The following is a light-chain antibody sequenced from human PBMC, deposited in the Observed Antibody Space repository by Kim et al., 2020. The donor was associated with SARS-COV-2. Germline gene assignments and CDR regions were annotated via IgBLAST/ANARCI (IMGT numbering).Light chain of an antibody. Sequence: SSVGDTVTITCRASQTINSYLNWYQQRPGKAPKLLIYGTFNLQGGVPSRFSGSGFGTDFSLTISSVQPEDFATYYCQQSYSSSLTFGGGTKVDIK. CDR1: QTINSY. CDR3: QQSYSSSLT. J-gene: IGKJ4*01. V-gene: IGKV1-39*01. CDR2: GTF.